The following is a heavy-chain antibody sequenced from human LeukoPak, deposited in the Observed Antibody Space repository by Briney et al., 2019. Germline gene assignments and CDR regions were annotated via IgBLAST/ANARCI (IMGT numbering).Heavy chain of an antibody. V-gene: IGHV3-21*01. J-gene: IGHJ3*02. CDR1: GFTFSSYS. CDR2: ISSSSSYI. Sequence: GGSLRLSCAASGFTFSSYSMNWVRQAPGKGLGWVSSISSSSSYIYYADSVKGRFTISRDNAKNSLYLQMNSLRAEDTAVYYCARDTGPDAFDIWGQGTMVTISS. CDR3: ARDTGPDAFDI. D-gene: IGHD3-10*01.